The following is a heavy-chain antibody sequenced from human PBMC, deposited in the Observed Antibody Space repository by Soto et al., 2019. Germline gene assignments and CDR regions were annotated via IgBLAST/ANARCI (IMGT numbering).Heavy chain of an antibody. J-gene: IGHJ2*01. CDR1: GYTFADYG. CDR2: IGPYNGNT. Sequence: QAQLVQSGAEVKKPGASVKVSCQAGGYTFADYGISWERQAPGQGLEWVGWIGPYNGNTNYAQNLQDRVTMTTDTSTNTAYTELRSLRSDDTALYYCARCYCTVGSCYTCWHFDLWGRGTLLTVSS. CDR3: ARCYCTVGSCYTCWHFDL. V-gene: IGHV1-18*01. D-gene: IGHD2-15*01.